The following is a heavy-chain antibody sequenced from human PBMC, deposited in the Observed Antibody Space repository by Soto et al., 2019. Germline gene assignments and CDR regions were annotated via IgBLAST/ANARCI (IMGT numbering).Heavy chain of an antibody. J-gene: IGHJ3*02. V-gene: IGHV1-69*13. CDR1: GGTFSSYA. Sequence: SVKVSCKASGGTFSSYAISWVRQAPGQGLEWMGGIIPIFGTANYAQKFQGRVTITADESTSTAYMELSSLRSEDTAVYYCARDYGDYTTPIDAFDIWGQGTMVTVSS. CDR2: IIPIFGTA. D-gene: IGHD4-17*01. CDR3: ARDYGDYTTPIDAFDI.